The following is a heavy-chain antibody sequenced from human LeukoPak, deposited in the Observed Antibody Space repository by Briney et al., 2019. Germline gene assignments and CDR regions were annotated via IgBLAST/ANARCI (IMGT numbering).Heavy chain of an antibody. Sequence: PSETLSLTCTVSGGSLSSSSYYWGWIRQPPGKGLEWIGSIYYSGSTYYNPSLKSRVTISVDTSKNQFSLKLSSVTAADTAVYYCAFSNLYYFDYWGQGTLVTVSS. CDR1: GGSLSSSSYY. CDR2: IYYSGST. J-gene: IGHJ4*02. V-gene: IGHV4-39*01. D-gene: IGHD1-1*01. CDR3: AFSNLYYFDY.